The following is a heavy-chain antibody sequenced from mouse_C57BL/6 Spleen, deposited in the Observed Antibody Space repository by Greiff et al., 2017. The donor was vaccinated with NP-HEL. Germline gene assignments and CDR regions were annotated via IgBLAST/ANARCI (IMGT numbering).Heavy chain of an antibody. V-gene: IGHV1-42*01. CDR1: GYSFTGYY. CDR3: ARDGNYLHWYFDV. D-gene: IGHD2-1*01. Sequence: VQLQQSGPELVKPGASVKISCKASGYSFTGYYMNWVKQSPEKSLEWIGEINPSTGGTTYNQKFKAKATLTVDKSSSTAYMQLKSLTSEDSAVYYCARDGNYLHWYFDVWGTGTTVTVSS. J-gene: IGHJ1*03. CDR2: INPSTGGT.